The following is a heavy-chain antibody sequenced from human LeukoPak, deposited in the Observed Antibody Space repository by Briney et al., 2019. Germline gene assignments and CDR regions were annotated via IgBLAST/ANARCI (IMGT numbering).Heavy chain of an antibody. CDR2: MSYSGST. J-gene: IGHJ4*02. Sequence: SDTLSLTCTVSGGSISIYYSSWIRHPPGKGLEWIGYMSYSGSTNYNTSLKSRVIISVDTSKNHFTLKLSSVTAGETAVYSCATGTYYFDSWGLGTLVTVSS. CDR3: ATGTYYFDS. V-gene: IGHV4-59*07. CDR1: GGSISIYY. D-gene: IGHD3-10*01.